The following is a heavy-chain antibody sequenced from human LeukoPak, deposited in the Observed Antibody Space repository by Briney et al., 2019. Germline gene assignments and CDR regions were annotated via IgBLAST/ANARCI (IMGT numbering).Heavy chain of an antibody. J-gene: IGHJ4*02. CDR3: ARRTHSGYDYYSDY. D-gene: IGHD5-12*01. CDR2: IYPGDSDT. Sequence: GESLKISCKGSGYRFSTYWIGWVRQMPEKGLEWMGIIYPGDSDTRYSPSFQGQVTISVDKSISTAYLQWSSLKASDTAMYYCARRTHSGYDYYSDYWGQGTLVTVSS. V-gene: IGHV5-51*01. CDR1: GYRFSTYW.